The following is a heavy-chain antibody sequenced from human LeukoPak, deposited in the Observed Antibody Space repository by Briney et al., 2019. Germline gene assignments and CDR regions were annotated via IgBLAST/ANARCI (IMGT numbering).Heavy chain of an antibody. Sequence: GGSLRLSCAASGFTFSSYGMHWVRQAPGKGLEWVAVISYDGSNKYYADSVKGRFTISRDNSKNTLYLQMNSLRAEDTAVYYCAKMGSGWRQYYYYYYMDVWGKGTTVTVSS. CDR1: GFTFSSYG. CDR3: AKMGSGWRQYYYYYYMDV. V-gene: IGHV3-30*18. CDR2: ISYDGSNK. D-gene: IGHD6-19*01. J-gene: IGHJ6*03.